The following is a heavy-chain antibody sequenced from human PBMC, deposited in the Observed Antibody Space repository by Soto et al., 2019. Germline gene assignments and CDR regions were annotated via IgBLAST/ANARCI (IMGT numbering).Heavy chain of an antibody. Sequence: QVRLVQSGPQVKEPGASVKISCTPFGFSVTNYYMHWVRQAPGQGPEWMGCISGKGDTVYSQKFKDRVIMSTGTMELSNLRAEDTAIYYCARERDFGELSYDVWGQGTVVTVSS. J-gene: IGHJ4*02. CDR2: ISGKGDT. CDR3: ARERDFGELSYDV. CDR1: GFSVTNYY. D-gene: IGHD3-10*01. V-gene: IGHV1-46*01.